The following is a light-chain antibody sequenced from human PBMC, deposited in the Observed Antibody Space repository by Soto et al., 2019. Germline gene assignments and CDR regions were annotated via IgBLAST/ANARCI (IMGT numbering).Light chain of an antibody. CDR1: QRISSW. V-gene: IGKV1-5*01. CDR2: DAS. CDR3: QQYNSGPDT. Sequence: DIQMTQSPSTLSASVGDRVTITCRASQRISSWLAWYQQKPGKAPKLLIYDASSLESGVPSRFSGSGSGTEFTLTISSLKPDDFATYYCQQYNSGPDTFGQGTKVEIK. J-gene: IGKJ1*01.